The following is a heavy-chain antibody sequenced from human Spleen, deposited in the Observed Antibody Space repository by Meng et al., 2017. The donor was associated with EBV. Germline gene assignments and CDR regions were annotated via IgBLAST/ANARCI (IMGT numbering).Heavy chain of an antibody. CDR2: ITTTGGST. J-gene: IGHJ4*02. Sequence: EXQLVEXXXGWVQPGXSLRLSXAASGFSFSTYAMSWVRQAPGTGVEWVSTITTTGGSTNYADSVKGRFTISRDNSKSTLFLQMNSLRAEDTAVYYCVRFRYSGFDYRIDYWGQGTLVTVAS. CDR1: GFSFSTYA. CDR3: VRFRYSGFDYRIDY. V-gene: IGHV3-23*04. D-gene: IGHD5-12*01.